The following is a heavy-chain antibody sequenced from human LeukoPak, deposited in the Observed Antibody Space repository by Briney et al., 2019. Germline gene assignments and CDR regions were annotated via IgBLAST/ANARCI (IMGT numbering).Heavy chain of an antibody. CDR3: AGGGYYYGSGSYYFFMDV. D-gene: IGHD3-10*01. J-gene: IGHJ6*03. CDR2: IYTSGST. V-gene: IGHV4-4*02. Sequence: SETLSLTCAVSGGSISSSNWWSWVRQPPGKGLEWIGHIYTSGSTNYNPSLKSRVTMSVDTSKNQFSLKLSSVTAADTAVYYCAGGGYYYGSGSYYFFMDVWGKGTTVTISS. CDR1: GGSISSSNW.